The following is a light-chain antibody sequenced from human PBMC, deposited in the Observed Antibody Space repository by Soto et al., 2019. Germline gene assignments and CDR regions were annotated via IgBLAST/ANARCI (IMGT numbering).Light chain of an antibody. J-gene: IGLJ2*01. CDR3: TSWTTSTTMI. Sequence: QSVLTQPASVSGSPGQSITISCTGTSSDIGAYNFVSWYQQHPGKAPKLMLYDVNIRPSGVSNRFSGSKSGNTASLTISGLQAEDEADYYCTSWTTSTTMIFGGATKLTVL. V-gene: IGLV2-14*03. CDR2: DVN. CDR1: SSDIGAYNF.